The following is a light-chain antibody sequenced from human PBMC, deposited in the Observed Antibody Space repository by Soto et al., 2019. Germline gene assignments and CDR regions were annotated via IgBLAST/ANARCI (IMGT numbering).Light chain of an antibody. CDR3: LQYNGYYRT. J-gene: IGKJ1*01. CDR1: QDINSY. V-gene: IGKV1-5*01. Sequence: DIQMTQSPSSLSASVGDRVTITCQASQDINSYLNWYQQKPGKAPNLLIFDASTLESGVPSRFSGSGSGTTFTLTISSLQSDDFATYYCLQYNGYYRTFGQGTKVDTK. CDR2: DAS.